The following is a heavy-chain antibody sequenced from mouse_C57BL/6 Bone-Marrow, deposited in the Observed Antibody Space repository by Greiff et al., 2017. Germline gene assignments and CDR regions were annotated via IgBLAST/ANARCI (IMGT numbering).Heavy chain of an antibody. CDR2: IIPKNGGT. J-gene: IGHJ3*01. Sequence: EVMLQQSGPELVKPGASVKISCKASGYTFTDYYMNWVKQSHGKSLEWIGEIIPKNGGTNYNQKFKGKATLTVDKSSSTAYMDLSSLTSEDSAVYYCARMVLNWVMFAYWGQGTLVTVSA. V-gene: IGHV1-26*01. CDR1: GYTFTDYY. CDR3: ARMVLNWVMFAY. D-gene: IGHD4-1*01.